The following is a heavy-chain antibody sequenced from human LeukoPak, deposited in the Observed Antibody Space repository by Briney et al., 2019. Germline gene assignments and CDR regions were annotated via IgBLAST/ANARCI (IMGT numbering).Heavy chain of an antibody. V-gene: IGHV3-66*01. CDR3: ARDRGNSDPGDWFDS. CDR2: IDSAGST. J-gene: IGHJ5*01. Sequence: GGSLRLSCAATGFTVSSNYMSWVRQAPGKGLEWVSLIDSAGSTYYADAVKGRFIISRDNYKNTVYLQMNSLRAEDTAVYYCARDRGNSDPGDWFDSWGQGTLVTVSS. D-gene: IGHD4-23*01. CDR1: GFTVSSNY.